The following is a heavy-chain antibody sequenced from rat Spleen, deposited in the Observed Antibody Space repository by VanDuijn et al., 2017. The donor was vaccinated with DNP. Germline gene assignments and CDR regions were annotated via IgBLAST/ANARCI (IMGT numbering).Heavy chain of an antibody. Sequence: EVQLVESGGGLVQPGRSLILSCATSGFTFSTTWMYWYRQFPDKRLEWVARIKAKSNNYATDYTESVKGRFTISRDDSKSTIYLQMNNLEEEDTAIYYCASPGYWGQGVMVTVSS. V-gene: IGHV6-6*01. CDR2: IKAKSNNYAT. J-gene: IGHJ2*01. CDR1: GFTFSTTW. CDR3: ASPGY. D-gene: IGHD3-8*01.